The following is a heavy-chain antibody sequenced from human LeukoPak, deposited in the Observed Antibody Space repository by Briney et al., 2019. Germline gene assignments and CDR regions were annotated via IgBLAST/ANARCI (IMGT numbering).Heavy chain of an antibody. CDR2: IDPADSQT. CDR3: ARQLTSGDCDY. V-gene: IGHV5-10-1*01. D-gene: IGHD1-1*01. J-gene: IGHJ4*02. CDR1: GYSFTSYW. Sequence: GESLRISCQGSGYSFTSYWICWVRQMLGRGLEWMGRIDPADSQTNYSPSFQGHVTISADKSISTVYLQWSTLKASDTAMYYCARQLTSGDCDYWGQGTLVTVSS.